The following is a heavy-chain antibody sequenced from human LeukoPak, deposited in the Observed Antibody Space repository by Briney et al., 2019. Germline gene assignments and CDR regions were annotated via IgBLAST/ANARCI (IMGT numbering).Heavy chain of an antibody. V-gene: IGHV4-59*02. CDR3: ARHAEYRGSYVDY. CDR2: VHYSGST. CDR1: GGPVRSYY. J-gene: IGHJ4*02. D-gene: IGHD1-26*01. Sequence: PSETLSLTCTVSGGPVRSYYWSWIRQPQSPGKGLEWIGYVHYSGSTNYNPSLKSRVTISMDMSKNQISLSLRSVTAADTAVYYCARHAEYRGSYVDYWGQGTLVTVSS.